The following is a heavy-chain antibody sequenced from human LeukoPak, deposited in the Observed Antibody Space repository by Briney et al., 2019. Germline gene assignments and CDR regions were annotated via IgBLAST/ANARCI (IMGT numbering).Heavy chain of an antibody. Sequence: GASVKVSCKASGYTFTSYAMRWVRQAPGQRLEWMGWINAGNGNTKYSQKFQGRVTITRDTSASTAYMELSSLRSEDTAVYYCARDEAYYDILTGYSLDAFDIWGQGTMVTVSS. CDR2: INAGNGNT. D-gene: IGHD3-9*01. J-gene: IGHJ3*02. CDR3: ARDEAYYDILTGYSLDAFDI. CDR1: GYTFTSYA. V-gene: IGHV1-3*01.